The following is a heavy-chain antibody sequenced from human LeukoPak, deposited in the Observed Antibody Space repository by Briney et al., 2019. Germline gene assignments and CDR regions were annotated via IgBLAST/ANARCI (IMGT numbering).Heavy chain of an antibody. CDR1: GYTFTGYY. D-gene: IGHD1-26*01. Sequence: ASVKVSCKASGYTFTGYYMHWVRQAPGQGLEWMGWINPNSGGTNYAQKFQGRVTMTRDTSISTAYMELSRLRSDDTAVYYCARGSGSYPASEFDYWGQGTLVTVSS. CDR2: INPNSGGT. J-gene: IGHJ4*02. CDR3: ARGSGSYPASEFDY. V-gene: IGHV1-2*02.